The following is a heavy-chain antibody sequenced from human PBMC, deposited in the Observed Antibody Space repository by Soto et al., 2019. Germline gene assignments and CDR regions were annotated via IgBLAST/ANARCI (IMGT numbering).Heavy chain of an antibody. J-gene: IGHJ6*03. Sequence: PSETLSLTCAVSSGSIISSNWWSWVRQPPGKGLEWIGEIYHSGSTNYNPSLKSRVTISVDKSKNQFSLKLSSVTAADTAVYYCAREGSYYYGSRNMEVWGKGTTVSVSS. V-gene: IGHV4-4*02. CDR1: SGSIISSNW. D-gene: IGHD3-10*01. CDR3: AREGSYYYGSRNMEV. CDR2: IYHSGST.